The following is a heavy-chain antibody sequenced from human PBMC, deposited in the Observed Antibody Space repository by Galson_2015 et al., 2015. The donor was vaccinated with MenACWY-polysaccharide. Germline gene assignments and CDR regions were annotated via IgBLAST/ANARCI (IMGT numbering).Heavy chain of an antibody. CDR3: AREGSRIVFHAFDI. CDR1: GSRFSNSG. V-gene: IGHV3-33*01. D-gene: IGHD2-2*01. J-gene: IGHJ3*02. CDR2: IQDDGSNK. Sequence: SLRLSCAASGSRFSNSGMHWVRQAPGKGLEWVAAIQDDGSNKVYADSVKGRFIISRDNSKKTVFLEMNTLGVEDTAVYYCAREGSRIVFHAFDIWGQGTMVTVSS.